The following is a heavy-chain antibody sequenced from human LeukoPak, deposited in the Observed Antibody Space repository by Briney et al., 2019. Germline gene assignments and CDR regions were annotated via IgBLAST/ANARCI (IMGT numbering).Heavy chain of an antibody. D-gene: IGHD5-24*01. CDR1: GDSVSSNSAA. J-gene: IGHJ3*02. V-gene: IGHV6-1*01. CDR2: TYYRSKWYN. Sequence: SQTLSLTCAISGDSVSSNSAAWNWMRQSPSRGLESLGRTYYRSKWYNGYAVSVKSRITINPDTSKNQFSLQLNSVTPEDTAVYYCAREHGYNSPQAFDIWGQGTMVTVSS. CDR3: AREHGYNSPQAFDI.